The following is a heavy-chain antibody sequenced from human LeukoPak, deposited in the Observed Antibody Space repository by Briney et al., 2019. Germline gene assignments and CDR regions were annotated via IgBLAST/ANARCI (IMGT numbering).Heavy chain of an antibody. CDR2: INHSGST. CDR3: ARATVVVPAAMSYYMDV. D-gene: IGHD2-2*01. Sequence: SETLSLTCAVYGGSFSGYYWSWIRQPPGKGLEWIGEINHSGSTNYNPSLKSRVTISVDTSKNQFSLKLSSVTAADTAVYYCARATVVVPAAMSYYMDVWGKGTTVTVSS. J-gene: IGHJ6*03. CDR1: GGSFSGYY. V-gene: IGHV4-34*01.